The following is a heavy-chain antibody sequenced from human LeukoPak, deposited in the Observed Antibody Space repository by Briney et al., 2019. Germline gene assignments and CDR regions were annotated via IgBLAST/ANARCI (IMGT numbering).Heavy chain of an antibody. V-gene: IGHV3-11*01. D-gene: IGHD1-26*01. J-gene: IGHJ6*02. Sequence: GGSLRLSCAASGFTFSDYYMTWIRQAPGKGLEWVSYISGVASDIYYGDSVKGRFTISRDNAKNSVYLQMNSLRTEDTAVYYCARGGALGMDVWGQGTTVTVSS. CDR1: GFTFSDYY. CDR3: ARGGALGMDV. CDR2: ISGVASDI.